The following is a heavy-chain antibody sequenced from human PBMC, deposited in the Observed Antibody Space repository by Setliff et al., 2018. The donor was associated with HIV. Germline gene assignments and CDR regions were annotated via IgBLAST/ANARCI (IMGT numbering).Heavy chain of an antibody. J-gene: IGHJ6*02. D-gene: IGHD3-10*01. V-gene: IGHV7-4-1*02. Sequence: ASVKVSCKASGYSFTNYAMNWVRQAPGQGLEWMGWINTNTGNPTYAQGFTGRFVFSLDTSVSTAYLEIRSLKAEDTAVYYCARDGATMVRGVRNYYYYGMDVWGQGTTVTVS. CDR1: GYSFTNYA. CDR2: INTNTGNP. CDR3: ARDGATMVRGVRNYYYYGMDV.